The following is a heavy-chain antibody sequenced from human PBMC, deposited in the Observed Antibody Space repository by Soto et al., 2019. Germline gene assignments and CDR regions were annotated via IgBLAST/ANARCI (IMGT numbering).Heavy chain of an antibody. CDR2: LNYGGTT. V-gene: IGHV4-39*01. CDR1: GASMTSSSYY. D-gene: IGHD3-22*01. J-gene: IGHJ5*02. CDR3: ARQSYFDGAGYYLGWFDP. Sequence: PSETLSLTWLVSGASMTSSSYYGAWIRQAPGKVLEWIGSLNYGGTTYHSPSLEGRVTMSVDTSKKEFSLNVISVTAADTAIYYCARQSYFDGAGYYLGWFDPWGQGTLVTVSS.